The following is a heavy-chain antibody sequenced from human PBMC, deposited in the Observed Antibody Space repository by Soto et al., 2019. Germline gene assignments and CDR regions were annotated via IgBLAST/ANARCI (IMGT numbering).Heavy chain of an antibody. J-gene: IGHJ4*02. Sequence: PGGSLRLSCAASGFSFSNHAMSWVRQAPGKGLEWVSGIGAGGSGTYYADSLKARFTISRDDSKNTLYLQMNILRAEDTAVYYCATRAYNDNRGYFWYYFDYWGQGTLVTVSS. CDR1: GFSFSNHA. V-gene: IGHV3-23*01. CDR2: IGAGGSGT. D-gene: IGHD3-22*01. CDR3: ATRAYNDNRGYFWYYFDY.